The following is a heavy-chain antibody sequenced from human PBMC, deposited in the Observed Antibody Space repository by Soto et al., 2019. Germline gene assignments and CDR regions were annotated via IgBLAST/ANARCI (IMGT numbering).Heavy chain of an antibody. CDR2: FSDRGDS. CDR1: GASVSSDSYH. D-gene: IGHD3-3*01. CDR3: ATLLVGNGGSGY. J-gene: IGHJ4*02. V-gene: IGHV4-61*01. Sequence: QVRLQESGPGLLKPSETLSLTCSVSGASVSSDSYHWSWIRQPPGKGLEWIGYFSDRGDSNYHPSLKHRLTISVQTSTNPLSLRLSTVPAADTAVYSCATLLVGNGGSGYWGQGILVTVSS.